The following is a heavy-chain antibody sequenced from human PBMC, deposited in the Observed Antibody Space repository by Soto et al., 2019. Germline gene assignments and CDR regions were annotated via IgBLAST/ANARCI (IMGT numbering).Heavy chain of an antibody. J-gene: IGHJ2*01. CDR2: IYWDDDK. D-gene: IGHD3-22*01. V-gene: IGHV2-5*02. Sequence: QITLKESGPTLVKPTQTLTLTCTFSGFSLETSGMGMSWIRQPPGKALEWLALIYWDDDKRYSPSLKNRLTINKDTTKNQVVLTLTNVEAVDTATYYCAHSLYHYDNSGQYTYCYFDLWGRGTLVAVSS. CDR3: AHSLYHYDNSGQYTYCYFDL. CDR1: GFSLETSGMG.